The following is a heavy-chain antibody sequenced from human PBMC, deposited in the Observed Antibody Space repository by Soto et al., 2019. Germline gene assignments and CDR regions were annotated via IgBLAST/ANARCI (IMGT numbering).Heavy chain of an antibody. V-gene: IGHV3-23*01. Sequence: GGSLRLSCAASGFTFSSYAMSWVRQAPGKGLEWVSAISGSGGSTYYADSVKGRFTISRDNSKNTLYLQMNSLRAEDTAVYYCAKSVAVRWLVRDGFRFDPWGQGTLVTVSS. CDR3: AKSVAVRWLVRDGFRFDP. J-gene: IGHJ5*02. CDR1: GFTFSSYA. D-gene: IGHD6-19*01. CDR2: ISGSGGST.